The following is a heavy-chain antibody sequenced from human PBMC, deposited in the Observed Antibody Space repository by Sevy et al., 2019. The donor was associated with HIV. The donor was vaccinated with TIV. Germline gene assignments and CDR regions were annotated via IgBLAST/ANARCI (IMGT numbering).Heavy chain of an antibody. J-gene: IGHJ4*02. Sequence: GGSLRLSCAASGFTFSSYSMNGVRQAPGKGLEWVSSISSSSSYIYYADSVKGRFTISRDNAKNSLYLQMNSLRAEDTAVYYCARDDSSSSGFDYWGQGTLVTVSS. CDR3: ARDDSSSSGFDY. CDR2: ISSSSSYI. D-gene: IGHD6-6*01. V-gene: IGHV3-21*01. CDR1: GFTFSSYS.